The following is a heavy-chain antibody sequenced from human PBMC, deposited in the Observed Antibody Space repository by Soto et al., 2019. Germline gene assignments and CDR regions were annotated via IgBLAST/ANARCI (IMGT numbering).Heavy chain of an antibody. CDR3: ARSSGSGLRAFGI. V-gene: IGHV1-3*01. J-gene: IGHJ3*02. D-gene: IGHD3-10*01. Sequence: QVQLVQSGAEVKKPGASVKVSCKASGYTFTSYAMHWVRQAPGQRLEWMGWINAGNGNTKYSQKFQGRVTITRDTSASTAYMELSSLRSEDTAVYYCARSSGSGLRAFGIWGKGTMVTVSS. CDR2: INAGNGNT. CDR1: GYTFTSYA.